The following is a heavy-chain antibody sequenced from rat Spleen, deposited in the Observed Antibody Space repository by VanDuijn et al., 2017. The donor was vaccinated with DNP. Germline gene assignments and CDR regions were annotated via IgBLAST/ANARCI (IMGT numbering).Heavy chain of an antibody. J-gene: IGHJ2*01. V-gene: IGHV5-31*01. CDR3: TSNPHIRTAAPFDY. D-gene: IGHD3-8*01. CDR2: ITKTGGST. CDR1: GFTVNNDW. Sequence: EVQLVESGGGLVQPGESLILSCVASGFTVNNDWMTWIRQAPGKGLEWIASITKTGGSTYYSDSVKGRFSLARDNAKSTLYLQVNSLRSEDTATYFCTSNPHIRTAAPFDYWGQGVMVTVSS.